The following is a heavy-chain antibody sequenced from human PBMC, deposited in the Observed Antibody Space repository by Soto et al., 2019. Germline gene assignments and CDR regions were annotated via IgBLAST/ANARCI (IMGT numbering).Heavy chain of an antibody. CDR3: ARASGSYSYYGMDV. D-gene: IGHD1-26*01. V-gene: IGHV1-2*02. J-gene: IGHJ6*02. Sequence: ASVKVSCKPSGYTFTDYYMHWVRQAPGQGLEWMGWINPKSGDTNYAQKFQGRVTMTRDMSISTAYLDLSSLRSDDTAMYHCARASGSYSYYGMDVWGQGTTVTVSS. CDR2: INPKSGDT. CDR1: GYTFTDYY.